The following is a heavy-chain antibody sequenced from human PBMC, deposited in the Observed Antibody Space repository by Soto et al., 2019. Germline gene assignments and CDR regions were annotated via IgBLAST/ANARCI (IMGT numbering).Heavy chain of an antibody. J-gene: IGHJ4*02. V-gene: IGHV3-23*01. CDR2: ISGSGGST. D-gene: IGHD2-15*01. Sequence: GGSLRLSCAASGFTFSSYAMSWVRQAPGKGLEWVSAISGSGGSTYYADSVKGRFTISRDNSKNTLYLQMNSLRAEDTAVYYCAKVRNHIVVVVAATRRYYFDYWGQGTLVTVSS. CDR1: GFTFSSYA. CDR3: AKVRNHIVVVVAATRRYYFDY.